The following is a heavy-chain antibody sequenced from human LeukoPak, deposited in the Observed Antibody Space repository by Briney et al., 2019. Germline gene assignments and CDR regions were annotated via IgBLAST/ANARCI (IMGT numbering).Heavy chain of an antibody. D-gene: IGHD3-10*01. CDR1: GFTFSSYA. V-gene: IGHV3-30-3*01. J-gene: IGHJ3*02. Sequence: PGGSLRLSCAASGFTFSSYAMHWVRQAPGKGLEWVAVISYDGSNKYYADSVKGRFTISRDNSKNTLYLQMNSLRAEDTAVYYCARAEIWFGERDAFDIWGQGTMVTVSS. CDR3: ARAEIWFGERDAFDI. CDR2: ISYDGSNK.